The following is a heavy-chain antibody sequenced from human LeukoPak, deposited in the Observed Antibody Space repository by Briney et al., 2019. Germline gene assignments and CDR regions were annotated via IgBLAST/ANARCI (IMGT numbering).Heavy chain of an antibody. Sequence: GGSLRLSCAASGFTFSSYAMSWVRQAPGKGLEWVSAISGSGGSTYYADSVKGRFTISRDNSKNTLYLQMNSLRAEDTAVYYCAKDAPEGEVVTHIPSSYFDYWGQGTLVTVSS. D-gene: IGHD4-23*01. V-gene: IGHV3-23*01. CDR1: GFTFSSYA. J-gene: IGHJ4*02. CDR2: ISGSGGST. CDR3: AKDAPEGEVVTHIPSSYFDY.